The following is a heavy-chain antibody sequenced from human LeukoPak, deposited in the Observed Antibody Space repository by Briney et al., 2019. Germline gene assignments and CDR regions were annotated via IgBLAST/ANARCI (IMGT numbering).Heavy chain of an antibody. V-gene: IGHV4-59*01. J-gene: IGHJ4*02. CDR1: GGSISSYY. D-gene: IGHD6-13*01. CDR3: ARSRGYFDY. CDR2: IYYSGST. Sequence: SETLSLTCTVSGGSISSYYWSWIRQPPGKGLEWIGYIYYSGSTNYNPSLKSRVTISVDTSKNQFSLKLSSVTAADTALYYCARSRGYFDYRGQGTLVTVSS.